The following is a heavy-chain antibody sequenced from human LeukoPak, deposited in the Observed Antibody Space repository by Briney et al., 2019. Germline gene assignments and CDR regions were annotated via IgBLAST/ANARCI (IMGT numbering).Heavy chain of an antibody. CDR1: GGSINTPNYY. CDR3: ARTTKIRTYYYMDV. Sequence: PSETLSLTCTVSGGSINTPNYYWGWIRQTPGKGLEWIGNIFYSGGTYYSPSLTSRVTISLDTSRNQFSLKLNSVTAADTAVYYCARTTKIRTYYYMDVWGKGTTVTISS. J-gene: IGHJ6*03. CDR2: IFYSGGT. D-gene: IGHD1-14*01. V-gene: IGHV4-39*01.